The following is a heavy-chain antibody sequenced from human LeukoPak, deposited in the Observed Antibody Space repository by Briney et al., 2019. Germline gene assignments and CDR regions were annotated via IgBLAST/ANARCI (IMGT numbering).Heavy chain of an antibody. CDR1: GYTFTSYD. CDR2: MNPNSGNT. V-gene: IGHV1-8*01. Sequence: GASVKVSCKASGYTFTSYDINWVRQATGQGLEWMGWMNPNSGNTGYAQKFQGRVTMTRDTSISTAYMELSRLRSDDTAVYYCARLLDTESIGDYWGQGTLVTVSS. J-gene: IGHJ4*02. D-gene: IGHD5-18*01. CDR3: ARLLDTESIGDY.